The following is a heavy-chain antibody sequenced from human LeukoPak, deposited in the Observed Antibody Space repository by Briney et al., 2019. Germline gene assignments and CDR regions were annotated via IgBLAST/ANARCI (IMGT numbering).Heavy chain of an antibody. D-gene: IGHD3-10*01. CDR1: GYTLTELS. Sequence: ASVKVSCKVSGYTLTELSMHWVRQAPGKGLEWMGGFDPEDGETIYAQKFQGRVTMTEDTSTDTAYVELSSLRSEDTAVYYCATAVERYYDSGSYSSWFDPWGQGTLVTVSS. V-gene: IGHV1-24*01. CDR3: ATAVERYYDSGSYSSWFDP. CDR2: FDPEDGET. J-gene: IGHJ5*02.